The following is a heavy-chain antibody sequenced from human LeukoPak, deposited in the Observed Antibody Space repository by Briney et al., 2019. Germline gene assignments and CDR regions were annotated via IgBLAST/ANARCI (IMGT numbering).Heavy chain of an antibody. CDR2: ISSSGSTI. CDR3: ARDQIQLWSRYYYGMDV. V-gene: IGHV3-48*03. D-gene: IGHD5-18*01. J-gene: IGHJ6*02. Sequence: GGSLRLSRAASGFTFSSYEMNWVRQAPGKGLVWVSYISSSGSTIYYADSVKGRFTISRDNAKNSLYLQMNSLRAEDTAVYYCARDQIQLWSRYYYGMDVWGQGTTVTVSS. CDR1: GFTFSSYE.